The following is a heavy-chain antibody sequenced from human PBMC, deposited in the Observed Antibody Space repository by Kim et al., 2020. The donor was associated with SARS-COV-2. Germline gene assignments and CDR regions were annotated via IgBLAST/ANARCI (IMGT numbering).Heavy chain of an antibody. Sequence: GGSLRLSCAASGFTFDDYAMHWVRQAPGKGLEWVSGISWNSGSIGYADSVKGRFTISRDNAKNSLYLQMNSLRAEDTALYYCAKDNSGSYLVRYFDLWGR. CDR3: AKDNSGSYLVRYFDL. CDR2: ISWNSGSI. V-gene: IGHV3-9*01. D-gene: IGHD1-26*01. J-gene: IGHJ2*01. CDR1: GFTFDDYA.